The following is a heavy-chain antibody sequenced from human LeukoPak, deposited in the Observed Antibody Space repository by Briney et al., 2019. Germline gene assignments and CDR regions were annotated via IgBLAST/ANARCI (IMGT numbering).Heavy chain of an antibody. CDR2: IRQDGSEI. CDR3: ARDKIVGATYFDY. D-gene: IGHD1-26*01. Sequence: GGSLRLSCAASGFTFSSYGMHWVRQAPGKGLEWVANIRQDGSEIYYVDSVKGRFTISRDNAKNSLFLQMNSLRAEDTAVYYCARDKIVGATYFDYWGQGTLVTVSS. V-gene: IGHV3-7*01. CDR1: GFTFSSYG. J-gene: IGHJ4*02.